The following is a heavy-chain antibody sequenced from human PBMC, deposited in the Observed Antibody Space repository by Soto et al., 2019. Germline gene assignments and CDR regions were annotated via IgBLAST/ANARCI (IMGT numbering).Heavy chain of an antibody. CDR2: ISYDGSNK. CDR1: GFTFSSYG. J-gene: IGHJ4*02. D-gene: IGHD6-19*01. Sequence: QVQLVESGGGVVQPGRSLRLSCAASGFTFSSYGMHWVRQAPGKGLEWVAVISYDGSNKYYADSVKGRFTISRDNSKNRRYLQMNSLRAEDTAVYYCAKERSPGYSGGWYWDYWGQGTLVTVSS. V-gene: IGHV3-30*18. CDR3: AKERSPGYSGGWYWDY.